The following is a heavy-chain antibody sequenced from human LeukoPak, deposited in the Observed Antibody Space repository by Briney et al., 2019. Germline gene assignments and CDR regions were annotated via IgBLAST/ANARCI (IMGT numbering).Heavy chain of an antibody. D-gene: IGHD2-2*01. CDR2: FDPEDGGT. CDR3: ATQSPAAPTVAHDWFDP. V-gene: IGHV1-24*01. CDR1: GYTLTQLS. Sequence: ASVRVSCKVSGYTLTQLSMHWVRQAPGKGLEGMGGFDPEDGGTIYEQKGQGRVTMTEDTSTDTAYMELSSLRSEDRAVYYCATQSPAAPTVAHDWFDPWGQGTLVTVSS. J-gene: IGHJ5*02.